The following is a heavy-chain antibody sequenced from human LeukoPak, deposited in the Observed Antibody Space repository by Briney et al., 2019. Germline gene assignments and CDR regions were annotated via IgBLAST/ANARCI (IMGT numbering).Heavy chain of an antibody. Sequence: GGSLRLSCAASGFTISSYWMSWVRQAPGKGLEWVANIKQDGSEKYYVDSVKGRFTISRDNTKNSLYPQMNSLRAEDTAVYYCARDDTVTTRVGFIDWGQGTLVTVSS. CDR3: ARDDTVTTRVGFID. J-gene: IGHJ4*02. D-gene: IGHD4-17*01. V-gene: IGHV3-7*01. CDR2: IKQDGSEK. CDR1: GFTISSYW.